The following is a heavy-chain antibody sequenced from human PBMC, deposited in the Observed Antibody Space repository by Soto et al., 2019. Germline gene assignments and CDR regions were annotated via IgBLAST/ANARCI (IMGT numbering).Heavy chain of an antibody. D-gene: IGHD2-21*01. V-gene: IGHV1-69*06. J-gene: IGHJ5*02. CDR1: GYTFSSYT. CDR2: ILPIFDRT. CDR3: ARECARTSCVGDACQELYTWLDP. Sequence: QVQLVQAGAEVRKPGSSVKVSCRASGYTFSSYTMTWVRQAPGQGREWMGGILPIFDRTNYAQKFQDRVPFSADRDTNTAYMEMTGLRSDDTAVYYCARECARTSCVGDACQELYTWLDPWGQGTLVTVFS.